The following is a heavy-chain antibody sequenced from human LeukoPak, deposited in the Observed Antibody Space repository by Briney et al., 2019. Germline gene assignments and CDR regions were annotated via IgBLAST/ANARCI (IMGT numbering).Heavy chain of an antibody. V-gene: IGHV3-23*01. D-gene: IGHD3-3*01. J-gene: IGHJ4*02. CDR3: AKDPRSAYYTGVFDY. Sequence: PGGSLRLSCAASGFTFSGYAMSWVRQAPGKGLEWVSGISGSGGRTSYVDSVKGRFTISRDNSKNTLYLQMNSLRAEDTAVYYCAKDPRSAYYTGVFDYWGQGTLVTVSS. CDR2: ISGSGGRT. CDR1: GFTFSGYA.